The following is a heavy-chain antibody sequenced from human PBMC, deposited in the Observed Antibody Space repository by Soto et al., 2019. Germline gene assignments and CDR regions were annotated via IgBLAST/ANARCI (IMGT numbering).Heavy chain of an antibody. CDR1: GGSISSGGYY. CDR2: IYYSGST. V-gene: IGHV4-31*03. J-gene: IGHJ6*02. CDR3: ARDSSSSAGCYYYYGMDV. D-gene: IGHD6-6*01. Sequence: SETLSLTCTVSGGSISSGGYYWSWIRQHPGKGLEWIGYIYYSGSTYYNPSLKSRVTISVDTSKNQFSLKLSSVTAADTAVYYCARDSSSSAGCYYYYGMDVWGQGTTVTVSS.